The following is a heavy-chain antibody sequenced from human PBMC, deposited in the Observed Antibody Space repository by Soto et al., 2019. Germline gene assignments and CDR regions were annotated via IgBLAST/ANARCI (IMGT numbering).Heavy chain of an antibody. CDR3: AKERYGPLDYFDY. CDR2: ISYDGSNK. CDR1: GFTFSSYG. J-gene: IGHJ4*02. Sequence: GGSLRPSCAASGFTFSSYGMHWVRQAPGKGLEWVAVISYDGSNKYYADSVKGRFTISRDNSKNTLYLQMNSLRAEDTAVYYCAKERYGPLDYFDYWGQGTLVTVSS. V-gene: IGHV3-30*18. D-gene: IGHD5-18*01.